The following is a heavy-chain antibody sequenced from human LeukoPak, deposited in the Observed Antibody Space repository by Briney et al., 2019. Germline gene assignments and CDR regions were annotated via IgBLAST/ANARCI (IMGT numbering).Heavy chain of an antibody. D-gene: IGHD3-16*02. CDR2: IKQDGSEK. CDR3: ARVGDFYDYVWGSYHPPYFFDY. V-gene: IGHV3-7*01. CDR1: GFTFSSYW. J-gene: IGHJ4*02. Sequence: GGSLRLSCAASGFTFSSYWMSWVRQAPGKGLEWVANIKQDGSEKYYVDSVKGRFTISRDNAKNSLYLQMNSLRVEDTAAYYCARVGDFYDYVWGSYHPPYFFDYWGQGTLVTVSS.